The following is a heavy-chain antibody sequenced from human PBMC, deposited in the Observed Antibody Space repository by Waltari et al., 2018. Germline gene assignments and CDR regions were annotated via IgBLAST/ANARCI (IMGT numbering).Heavy chain of an antibody. J-gene: IGHJ4*02. CDR3: ARDFASTYFFDY. CDR1: GFDLGGDV. V-gene: IGHV3-33*01. CDR2: IWYDGRYE. Sequence: QVQLVESGGGVVQPGRSLRLSCAASGFDLGGDVMHWVRQAPGKGLEWVAVIWYDGRYEYYADSVKGRFTISRDNSKDTLYLQMNSLRAEDTAVYYCARDFASTYFFDYWGQGTLVTVSS.